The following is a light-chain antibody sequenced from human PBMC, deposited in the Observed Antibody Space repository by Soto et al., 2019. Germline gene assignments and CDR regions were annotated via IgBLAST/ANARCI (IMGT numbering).Light chain of an antibody. CDR2: DVS. Sequence: QSVLTQPRSVSGSPGQSVTISCTGTSSDVGGYNYVSWYQQHPGKVPKLMIYDVSKRPSGVPDRFFGSKSGNTASLTISGLQAEDEADYHCWSYAGYYTWVFGGGTKLTVL. V-gene: IGLV2-11*01. J-gene: IGLJ3*02. CDR1: SSDVGGYNY. CDR3: WSYAGYYTWV.